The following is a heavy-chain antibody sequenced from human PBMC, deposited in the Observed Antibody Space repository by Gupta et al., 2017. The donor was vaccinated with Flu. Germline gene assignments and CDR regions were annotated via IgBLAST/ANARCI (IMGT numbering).Heavy chain of an antibody. V-gene: IGHV3-11*01. Sequence: QVPLLDSGGGFVEPGGSLRLSCDASVFTLSGYLMSWFRQAPGKGLEWVAYMSARDGGIIYYADSVKGRFTSSRDKAKNTRYLQRSNLRVEDTAHYYCATSTVSWGWSYCGQGTLVTVSS. D-gene: IGHD4-17*01. CDR1: VFTLSGYL. J-gene: IGHJ4*02. CDR2: MSARDGGII. CDR3: ATSTVSWGWSY.